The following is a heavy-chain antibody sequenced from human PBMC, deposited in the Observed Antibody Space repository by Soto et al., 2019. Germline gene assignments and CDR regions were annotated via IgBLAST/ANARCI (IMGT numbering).Heavy chain of an antibody. CDR3: AGGYSSSWYYFDY. J-gene: IGHJ4*02. D-gene: IGHD6-13*01. CDR2: IWYDGSNK. CDR1: GFTFSSYG. V-gene: IGHV3-33*01. Sequence: QVQLVESGGGVVQPGRSLRLSCAASGFTFSSYGMHWVRQAPGKGLEWVAVIWYDGSNKYYADSVKGRFTVSRDNSKNTRYLQMNSLRAEDTAVYYCAGGYSSSWYYFDYWGQGTLVTVSS.